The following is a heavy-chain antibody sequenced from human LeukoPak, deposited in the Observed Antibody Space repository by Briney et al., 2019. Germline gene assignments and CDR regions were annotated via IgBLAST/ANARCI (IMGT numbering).Heavy chain of an antibody. CDR3: AREQGWSDSYYGMDV. V-gene: IGHV3-7*01. J-gene: IGHJ6*02. Sequence: GVSLRLSCVASGFTFSTYWMSWVRQAQGKGLEWLANMKEDGSARYYVDSMKGRFTISRDNAKNSLYLQMNSLRAEDTAVYYCAREQGWSDSYYGMDVWGQGTTVTVSS. CDR2: MKEDGSAR. CDR1: GFTFSTYW.